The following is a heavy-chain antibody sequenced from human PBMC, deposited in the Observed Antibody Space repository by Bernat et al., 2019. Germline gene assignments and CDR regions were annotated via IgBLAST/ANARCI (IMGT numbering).Heavy chain of an antibody. Sequence: EVQLVESGGGLVKPGGSLRISCAGSGFTFSNAWMSWVRQAPGKGLEWVGRIKSKTDGGTPDYAAPVKGRFTISRDDSKNTLYLQMNSLKIEDTAVYYCTTLTWAQSDYWGQGTQVTVSS. D-gene: IGHD1-26*01. CDR3: TTLTWAQSDY. J-gene: IGHJ4*02. CDR1: GFTFSNAW. CDR2: IKSKTDGGTP. V-gene: IGHV3-15*01.